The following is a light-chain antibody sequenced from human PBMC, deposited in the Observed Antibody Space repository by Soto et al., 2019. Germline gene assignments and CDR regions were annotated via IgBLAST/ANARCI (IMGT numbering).Light chain of an antibody. CDR1: SSDVGGYNY. Sequence: QSVLTQPASVSGSPGPSITISCTGTSSDVGGYNYVSWYQQHPGRAPKLLIYDVSTRPTGVSNRFSGSKSGNTASLTISGLQAEDEADYYCSSYTSSSTPLYVFGTGTKVTVL. V-gene: IGLV2-14*03. CDR3: SSYTSSSTPLYV. J-gene: IGLJ1*01. CDR2: DVS.